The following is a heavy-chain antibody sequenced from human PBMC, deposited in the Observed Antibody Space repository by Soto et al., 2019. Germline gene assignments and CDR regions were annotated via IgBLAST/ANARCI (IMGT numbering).Heavy chain of an antibody. CDR2: ISGSGGST. J-gene: IGHJ4*02. Sequence: GGSLRLSCAASGFTFSSYAMSWVRQAPGKGLEWVSAISGSGGSTYYADSVKGRFTISRDNSKNTLYLQMNSLRAEDTAVYYCAKDRSGLRFLEWSGTFDYWGQGTLVTVSS. D-gene: IGHD3-3*01. CDR3: AKDRSGLRFLEWSGTFDY. CDR1: GFTFSSYA. V-gene: IGHV3-23*01.